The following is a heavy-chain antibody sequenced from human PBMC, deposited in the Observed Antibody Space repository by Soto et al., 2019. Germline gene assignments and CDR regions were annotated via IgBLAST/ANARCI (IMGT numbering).Heavy chain of an antibody. CDR1: GYTFTSYG. J-gene: IGHJ6*02. Sequence: ASVKVSCKASGYTFTSYGISWVRQAPGQGLEWMGWISAYNGNTNYAQKLQSRVTMTTDTSTSTAYMELRSLRSDDTALYYCARFFLVVPAAILVYPIYYYYGMDVWGQGTTVTVSS. D-gene: IGHD2-2*01. CDR3: ARFFLVVPAAILVYPIYYYYGMDV. CDR2: ISAYNGNT. V-gene: IGHV1-18*01.